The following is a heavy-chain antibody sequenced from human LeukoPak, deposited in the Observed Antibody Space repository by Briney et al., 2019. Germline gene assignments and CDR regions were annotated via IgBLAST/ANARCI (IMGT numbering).Heavy chain of an antibody. CDR2: IYYSGST. V-gene: IGHV4-39*01. CDR1: GGSISSSSYY. Sequence: PSETLSLTCTVSGGSISSSSYYWGWIRQPPGKGLEWIGSIYYSGSTYYNPSPKSRVTISVDTSKNQFSLKLSSVTAADTAVYYCARHHDYGSGSFDYWGQGTLVTVSS. CDR3: ARHHDYGSGSFDY. J-gene: IGHJ4*02. D-gene: IGHD3-10*01.